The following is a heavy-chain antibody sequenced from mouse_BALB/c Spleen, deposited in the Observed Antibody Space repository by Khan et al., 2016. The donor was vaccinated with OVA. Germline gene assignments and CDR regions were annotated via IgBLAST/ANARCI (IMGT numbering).Heavy chain of an antibody. J-gene: IGHJ2*01. CDR1: GYTFINYW. Sequence: QVQLQQSGAELAKPGASVKMSCKASGYTFINYWILWVKQRPGQGLEWIGYINPSTGYTEYNQNFKDKATLTADKSSRTAYMQLSSLTSEDSANYYCARRGLRWDFDYWGQGTTLTVSS. V-gene: IGHV1-7*01. CDR3: ARRGLRWDFDY. CDR2: INPSTGYT. D-gene: IGHD1-1*01.